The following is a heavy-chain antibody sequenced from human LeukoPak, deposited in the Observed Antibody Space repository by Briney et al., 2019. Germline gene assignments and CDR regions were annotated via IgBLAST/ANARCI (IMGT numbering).Heavy chain of an antibody. J-gene: IGHJ3*02. CDR2: IYYSGST. V-gene: IGHV4-59*11. CDR3: ARAGYCSSTSCYLYAFDI. Sequence: SETLSLTCTVSGGSISSHYWSWIRQPPGKGLEWIGYIYYSGSTNYNLSLKSRVTISVDTSKNQFSLKLSSVTAADTAVYYCARAGYCSSTSCYLYAFDIWGQGTMVTVSS. CDR1: GGSISSHY. D-gene: IGHD2-2*01.